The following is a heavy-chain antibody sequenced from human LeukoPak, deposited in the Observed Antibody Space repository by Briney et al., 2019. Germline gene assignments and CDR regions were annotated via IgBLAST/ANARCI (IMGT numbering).Heavy chain of an antibody. V-gene: IGHV3-9*01. Sequence: GRSLRLSCAASGFTFDDYAMHWVRQAPGKGLEWVSGISWNSGNIGYADSVKGRFTISRDNAKNSLYLQMNSLRAEDTALYYCAKGEGSTIVNWGQGTLVTVSS. CDR2: ISWNSGNI. CDR3: AKGEGSTIVN. CDR1: GFTFDDYA. J-gene: IGHJ4*02. D-gene: IGHD3-9*01.